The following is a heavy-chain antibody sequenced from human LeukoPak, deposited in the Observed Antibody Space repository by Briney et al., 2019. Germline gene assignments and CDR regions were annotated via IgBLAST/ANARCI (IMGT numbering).Heavy chain of an antibody. Sequence: GESLKISCKGSGYSFTSYWIGWVRQMPGKGLEWMGIIYPGDSDTRYSPSFQGQVTISADKSISTAYLQWSSLKASETAMFYCAGRVGWELLKRYYFDYWGQGTLVTVSS. J-gene: IGHJ4*02. V-gene: IGHV5-51*01. D-gene: IGHD1-26*01. CDR3: AGRVGWELLKRYYFDY. CDR2: IYPGDSDT. CDR1: GYSFTSYW.